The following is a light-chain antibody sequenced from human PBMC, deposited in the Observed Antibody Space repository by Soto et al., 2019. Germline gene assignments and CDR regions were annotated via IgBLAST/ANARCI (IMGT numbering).Light chain of an antibody. CDR2: DTS. CDR3: LISSSGARPVV. CDR1: TGAVTSGHY. V-gene: IGLV7-46*01. Sequence: QPVVTQEPSLTVSPGGTVTLTCGSSTGAVTSGHYPYWFQQKPGQAPRTLIYDTSNKHSWTPARFSGSLLGGKAALTLSGAQPEDEAEYYCLISSSGARPVVFGGGTKLTVL. J-gene: IGLJ2*01.